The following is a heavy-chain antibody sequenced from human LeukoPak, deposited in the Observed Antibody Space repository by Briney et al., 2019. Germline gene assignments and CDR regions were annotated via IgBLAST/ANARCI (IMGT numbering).Heavy chain of an antibody. J-gene: IGHJ1*01. V-gene: IGHV3-33*03. CDR3: AKDISPRGSSGWHLPFQH. D-gene: IGHD6-19*01. CDR2: IWSDGNRK. CDR1: GFTLRSFG. Sequence: GGSLRLSCEVSGFTLRSFGIHWVRQAPGKGLEWVAVIWSDGNRKYYADSVKGRFSVSRDDSKNTVYLQMNSLRAEDTALYYCAKDISPRGSSGWHLPFQHWGQGTLVTVSS.